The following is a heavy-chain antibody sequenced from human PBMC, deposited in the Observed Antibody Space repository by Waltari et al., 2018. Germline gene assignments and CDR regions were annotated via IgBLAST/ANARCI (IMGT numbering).Heavy chain of an antibody. D-gene: IGHD7-27*01. V-gene: IGHV3-15*02. Sequence: EVEMVESGGASVKPGESLRLSCVASGFTFPPAWVTWVRQVPGRGLEWSGRIQSKERGESTDFAAPVKGRFSMSRDDSRNTVSLQMNNLKAEDTGIYYCTALDAPWGGWGQGTLVTVSS. CDR2: IQSKERGEST. CDR1: GFTFPPAW. J-gene: IGHJ4*02. CDR3: TALDAPWGG.